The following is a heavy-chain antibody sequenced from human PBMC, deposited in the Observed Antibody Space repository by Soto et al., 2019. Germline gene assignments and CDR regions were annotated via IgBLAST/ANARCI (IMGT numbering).Heavy chain of an antibody. V-gene: IGHV1-69*12. CDR3: ARGPPTGDRGYFDY. D-gene: IGHD7-27*01. CDR2: IIPIFGTA. J-gene: IGHJ4*02. Sequence: QVQLVQSGAEVKKPGSSVKVSCKASGGTFSSYAISWVRQAPGQGLEWMGGIIPIFGTANYAQKFQGRVTITADESTSTAYMELSSLSSEDTAVYYCARGPPTGDRGYFDYWGQGTLVTVSS. CDR1: GGTFSSYA.